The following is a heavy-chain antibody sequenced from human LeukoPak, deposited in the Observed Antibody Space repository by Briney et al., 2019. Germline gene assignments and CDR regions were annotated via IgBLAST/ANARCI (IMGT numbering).Heavy chain of an antibody. CDR2: IRYDGSNK. D-gene: IGHD1-26*01. CDR1: GFTFSSYG. CDR3: ARAWELLHPFDY. V-gene: IGHV3-30*02. J-gene: IGHJ4*02. Sequence: PGGSLRLSCAASGFTFSSYGMRWVRQAPGKGLEWVAFIRYDGSNKYYADSVKGRFTISRDNSKNSLFLQMNSLRAEDTAVYYCARAWELLHPFDYWGQGTLVTVSS.